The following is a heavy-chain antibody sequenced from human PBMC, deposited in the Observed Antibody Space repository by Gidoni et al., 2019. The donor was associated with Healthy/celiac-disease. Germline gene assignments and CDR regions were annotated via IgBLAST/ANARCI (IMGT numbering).Heavy chain of an antibody. CDR2: IIPSFGTA. CDR3: ARSRCNPYYYDSSGYCNEFDY. V-gene: IGHV1-69*01. Sequence: QVQLVQSGAEVKKPGSSVKVSCKASGGTFSSYAISWVRQAPGQGLEWMGGIIPSFGTANYAQKFQGRVTITADESTSTAYMGLSSLRSEDTAVYYCARSRCNPYYYDSSGYCNEFDYWGQGTLVTVSS. D-gene: IGHD3-22*01. CDR1: GGTFSSYA. J-gene: IGHJ4*02.